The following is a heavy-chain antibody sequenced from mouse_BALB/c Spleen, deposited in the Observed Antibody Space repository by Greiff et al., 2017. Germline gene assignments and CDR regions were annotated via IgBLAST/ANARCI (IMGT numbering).Heavy chain of an antibody. D-gene: IGHD2-1*01. CDR2: INSTGGST. V-gene: IGHV5-6-3*01. J-gene: IGHJ4*01. CDR1: GFTFSSYG. Sequence: EVQVVESGGGLVQPGGSLKLSCAASGFTFSSYGMSWVRQTPDKRLELVATINSTGGSTYYPDSVKGRFTISRDNAKNTLYLPMSSLKSEDTAVYYCARDGRDGNYEGYAMDYWGQGTSVTVSS. CDR3: ARDGRDGNYEGYAMDY.